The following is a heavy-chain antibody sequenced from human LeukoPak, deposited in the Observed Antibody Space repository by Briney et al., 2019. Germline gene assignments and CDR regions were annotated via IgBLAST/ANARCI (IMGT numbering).Heavy chain of an antibody. CDR2: IRNKVNSHTT. V-gene: IGHV3-72*01. CDR3: VAMLRGVGY. CDR1: GFTFSDHY. D-gene: IGHD3-10*01. J-gene: IGHJ4*02. Sequence: GGSLRLSCAASGFTFSDHYMDWVRQAPGKGLEWVGRIRNKVNSHTTEYSASVRGRFTISRDDSTNSVYLQMNSLKTEDTAVYYCVAMLRGVGYWGQGTLVTVSS.